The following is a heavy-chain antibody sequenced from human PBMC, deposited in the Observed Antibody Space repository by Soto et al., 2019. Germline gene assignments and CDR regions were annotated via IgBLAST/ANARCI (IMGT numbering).Heavy chain of an antibody. CDR3: ARSLLDEYSSSWRSAYYGMDV. D-gene: IGHD6-13*01. V-gene: IGHV1-2*04. Sequence: ASVKGSCKASGYTFTGYYMHWVRQAPGQGLEWMGWINPNSGGTNYAQKFQGWVTMTRDTSTSTVYMELSALISDDTAVYYCARSLLDEYSSSWRSAYYGMDVWGQGTTVTVSS. J-gene: IGHJ6*02. CDR2: INPNSGGT. CDR1: GYTFTGYY.